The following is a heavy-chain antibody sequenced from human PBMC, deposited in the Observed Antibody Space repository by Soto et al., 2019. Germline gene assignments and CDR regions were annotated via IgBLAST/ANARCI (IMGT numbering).Heavy chain of an antibody. D-gene: IGHD3-10*01. V-gene: IGHV2-5*02. CDR1: GVSLSTSGVG. Sequence: QITLKESGLTLVKPTQTLTLTCTFSGVSLSTSGVGVGWIRQPPGKALEWLAVIYWDDVKWYTPSLKSRVTLTKDTSKNQVVLTMTNMDTVDTATYFCAVTEGFGAYLQHWGQGSLVTVSS. CDR2: IYWDDVK. CDR3: AVTEGFGAYLQH. J-gene: IGHJ1*01.